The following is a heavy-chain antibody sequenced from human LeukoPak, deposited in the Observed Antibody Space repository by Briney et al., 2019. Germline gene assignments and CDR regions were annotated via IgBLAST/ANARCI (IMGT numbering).Heavy chain of an antibody. D-gene: IGHD3-22*01. V-gene: IGHV3-9*01. CDR2: ISWNSDSI. CDR1: GFTFDDYG. CDR3: AKDNYYDSSGYPFFDY. J-gene: IGHJ4*02. Sequence: GRSLRLSCAASGFTFDDYGMHWVRQAPGKGLEWVSGISWNSDSIGYADSVKGRFTISRDNAKNSLYLQMNSLRAEDTALYYCAKDNYYDSSGYPFFDYWGQGTLVTVSS.